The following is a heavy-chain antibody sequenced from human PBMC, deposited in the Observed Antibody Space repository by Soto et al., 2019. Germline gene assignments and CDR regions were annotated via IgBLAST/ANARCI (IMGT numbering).Heavy chain of an antibody. CDR3: ARGVPKNIWFGDVSTLGHNWFDP. CDR1: GFTFSSYA. D-gene: IGHD3-10*01. V-gene: IGHV3-30-3*01. Sequence: PGWSLRLSCAASGFTFSSYAMHWVRQAPGKGLEWVAVISYDGSNKYYADSVKGRFTISRDNSKNTLYLQMNSLRAEDTAVYYCARGVPKNIWFGDVSTLGHNWFDPWGQGTLVTVSS. CDR2: ISYDGSNK. J-gene: IGHJ5*02.